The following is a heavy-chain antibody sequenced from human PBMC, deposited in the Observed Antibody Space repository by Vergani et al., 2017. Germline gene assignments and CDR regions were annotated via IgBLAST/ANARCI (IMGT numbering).Heavy chain of an antibody. D-gene: IGHD3-3*01. CDR2: IKSKTDGGTT. CDR3: TTDTDDFWSGYYNFDY. V-gene: IGHV3-15*07. Sequence: EVQLVESGGGLVKPGGSLRLSCAASGFTFSNAWMNWVRQAPGKGLEWVGRIKSKTDGGTTDYAAPVKGRFTISRDESTNTLYLQMNSRKTEGTAVYYCTTDTDDFWSGYYNFDYWGQGTLVTVSS. CDR1: GFTFSNAW. J-gene: IGHJ4*02.